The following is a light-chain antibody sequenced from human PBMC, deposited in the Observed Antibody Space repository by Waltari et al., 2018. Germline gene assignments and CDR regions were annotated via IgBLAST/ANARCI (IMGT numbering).Light chain of an antibody. CDR1: RDNVGKHG. V-gene: IGLV10-54*04. J-gene: IGLJ1*01. CDR3: SAWDDGLKVYV. Sequence: QAGLTQPPSVSQGLAQTATLTCTGNRDNVGKHGATWLQQFRGHPPKLFSYRNDNRPSWISQRFSASKSGNTASLTITGLQPEDEADYYCSAWDDGLKVYVFGPGTKVTVL. CDR2: RND.